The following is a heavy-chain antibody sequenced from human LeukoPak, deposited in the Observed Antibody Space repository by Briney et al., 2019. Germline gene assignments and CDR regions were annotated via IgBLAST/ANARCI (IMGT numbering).Heavy chain of an antibody. Sequence: GASVKVSCKASGYTFTGYYMHWVRQAPGQGLEWMGWINPNSGGTNYAQKFQGWVTMTRDTSISTAYMELSRLRSDDTAVYYCARGGPQYGDGSPLDYWGQGTLVTVSS. CDR2: INPNSGGT. CDR1: GYTFTGYY. V-gene: IGHV1-2*04. D-gene: IGHD4-17*01. J-gene: IGHJ4*02. CDR3: ARGGPQYGDGSPLDY.